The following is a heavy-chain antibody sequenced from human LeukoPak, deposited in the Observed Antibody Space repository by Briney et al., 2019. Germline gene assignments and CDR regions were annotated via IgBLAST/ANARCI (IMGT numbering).Heavy chain of an antibody. CDR2: IYYSGST. J-gene: IGHJ5*02. CDR1: GGSISSYY. D-gene: IGHD3-9*01. Sequence: SETLSLTRTVSGGSISSYYWSWIRQPPGKGLEWIGYIYYSGSTNYNPSLKSRVTISVDTSKNQFSLKLSSVTAADTAVYYCARSDILTGYYCFDPWGQGTLVTVSS. V-gene: IGHV4-59*08. CDR3: ARSDILTGYYCFDP.